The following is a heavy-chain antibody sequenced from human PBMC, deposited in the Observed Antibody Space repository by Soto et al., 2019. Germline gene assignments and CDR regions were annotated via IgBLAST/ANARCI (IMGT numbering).Heavy chain of an antibody. D-gene: IGHD6-13*01. CDR3: AKFNSSSWYRAEYFQH. CDR1: GFTFSSYA. CDR2: ISGSGGST. J-gene: IGHJ1*01. Sequence: GGSLRLSCAASGFTFSSYAMSWVRQAPGKGLEWVSAISGSGGSTYYADSVKGRFTISRDNSKNTLYLQMNSLRAEDTAVYYCAKFNSSSWYRAEYFQHWGQGTLVTVSS. V-gene: IGHV3-23*01.